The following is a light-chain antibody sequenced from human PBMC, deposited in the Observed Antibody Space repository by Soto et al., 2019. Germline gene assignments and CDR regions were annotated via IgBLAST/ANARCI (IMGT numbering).Light chain of an antibody. CDR3: QQRSNLPWT. CDR2: DAS. Sequence: DIVLTQSPSTLSCSPLQRCTLPCRASQRISGYLAWYQQKPGQAPRLLIYDASNRATGIPVRFSGSGSGTDYTLTVSSLEPEDFAVYYCQQRSNLPWTFGQGTKVDIK. J-gene: IGKJ1*01. V-gene: IGKV3-11*01. CDR1: QRISGY.